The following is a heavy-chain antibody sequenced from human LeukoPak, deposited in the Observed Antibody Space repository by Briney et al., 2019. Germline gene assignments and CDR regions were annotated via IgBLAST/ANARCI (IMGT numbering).Heavy chain of an antibody. J-gene: IGHJ4*02. Sequence: PGGSLRLSCVASGLTFSNYWMSWVRRAPGKGLEWVANIKQDGSERNYVDSVKGRFTISRDNAKNSLYLQMNSLGAEDTAVYYCARDAVDTAMVGYSDYWGQGTLVTVSS. CDR2: IKQDGSER. D-gene: IGHD5-18*01. CDR1: GLTFSNYW. V-gene: IGHV3-7*01. CDR3: ARDAVDTAMVGYSDY.